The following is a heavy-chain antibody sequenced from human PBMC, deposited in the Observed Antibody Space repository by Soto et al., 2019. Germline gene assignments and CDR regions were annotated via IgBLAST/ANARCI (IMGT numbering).Heavy chain of an antibody. V-gene: IGHV3-48*02. Sequence: GGSLRLSCAASGFNFSRYSMNWVRQAPGKGLEWVSYISSSSSNIYYADSVKGRFTISRDNAKNSLYLQMNSLRDEDTAVYYCAKEDWNEFDYWGKGTLVTVSS. CDR2: ISSSSSNI. CDR3: AKEDWNEFDY. J-gene: IGHJ4*02. D-gene: IGHD1-1*01. CDR1: GFNFSRYS.